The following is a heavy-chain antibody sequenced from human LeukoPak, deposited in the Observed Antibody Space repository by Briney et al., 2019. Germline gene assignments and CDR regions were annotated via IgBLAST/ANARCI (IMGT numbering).Heavy chain of an antibody. V-gene: IGHV1-8*01. D-gene: IGHD3-22*01. CDR2: MNPNSGNT. CDR3: ARARGGSGSGYYYVRY. J-gene: IGHJ4*02. Sequence: VASVTVSFKASGYTFTSYDINWVRQAPGQGLEWMGWMNPNSGNTGYAQKFQGRVTMTRTTSISTAYMELSSLRSEDTAVYYCARARGGSGSGYYYVRYWGQGTLVTVSS. CDR1: GYTFTSYD.